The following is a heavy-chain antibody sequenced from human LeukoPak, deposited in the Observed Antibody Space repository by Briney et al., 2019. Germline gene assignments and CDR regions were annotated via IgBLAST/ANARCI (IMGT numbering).Heavy chain of an antibody. J-gene: IGHJ4*02. CDR1: VGSFSGYY. Sequence: SETLSLTCAVYVGSFSGYYWSWIRQPPGKGLEWIGEINHSGSTNYNPSLKSRVTISVDTSKNQFSLKLSSVTAADTAVYYCARVTRRYHHGSGSYPYFDYWGQGTLVTLSS. D-gene: IGHD3-10*01. CDR3: ARVTRRYHHGSGSYPYFDY. V-gene: IGHV4-34*01. CDR2: INHSGST.